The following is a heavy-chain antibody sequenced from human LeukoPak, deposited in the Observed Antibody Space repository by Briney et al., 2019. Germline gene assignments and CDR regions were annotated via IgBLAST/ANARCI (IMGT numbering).Heavy chain of an antibody. V-gene: IGHV1-69*13. CDR1: GGTFSSYV. CDR2: IIPMFGTA. Sequence: SVKVSCKASGGTFSSYVISWVRQAPGQGLEWMGGIIPMFGTANYAQKFQGRVTINADESTSTAYMELSSLRSEDTAVCYCARSPPGGFEHGFDIWGQGTMVTVSS. J-gene: IGHJ3*02. CDR3: ARSPPGGFEHGFDI. D-gene: IGHD3-10*01.